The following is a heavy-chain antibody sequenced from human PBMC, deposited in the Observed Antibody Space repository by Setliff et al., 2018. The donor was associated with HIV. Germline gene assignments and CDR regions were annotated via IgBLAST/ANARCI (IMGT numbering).Heavy chain of an antibody. Sequence: SETLSLTCAVYGGSVSGHYWGWFRQPPGKGLEWIGEITPSGDTNYLPSLKSRVTMSLDPSKNQFSLNLNSVTAADTAVYYCSNWNTTVDADSWGQGTLVTVSS. CDR1: GGSVSGHY. J-gene: IGHJ4*02. V-gene: IGHV4-34*01. CDR3: SNWNTTVDADS. D-gene: IGHD1-1*01. CDR2: ITPSGDT.